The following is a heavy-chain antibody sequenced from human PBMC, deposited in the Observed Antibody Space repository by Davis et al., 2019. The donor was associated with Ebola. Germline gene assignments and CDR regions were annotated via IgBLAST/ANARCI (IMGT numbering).Heavy chain of an antibody. Sequence: SETLSLTCSVTGGSVSSGTYFWSWVRQPPGKGLEWIVYMHEGGSSTYTPSLTRRVSMSIDPFKNQFSLRLNSVTAADTAVYFCARVIAEGNCGGGMCYSRVWFDPWGQGTLVTVSS. V-gene: IGHV4-61*01. CDR3: ARVIAEGNCGGGMCYSRVWFDP. CDR2: MHEGGSS. J-gene: IGHJ5*02. D-gene: IGHD2-15*01. CDR1: GGSVSSGTYF.